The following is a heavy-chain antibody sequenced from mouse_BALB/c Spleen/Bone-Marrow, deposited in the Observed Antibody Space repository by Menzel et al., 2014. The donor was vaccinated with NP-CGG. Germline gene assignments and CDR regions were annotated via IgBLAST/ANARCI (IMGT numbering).Heavy chain of an antibody. CDR3: TRGGNWDDFDS. CDR1: GFTFSSFG. J-gene: IGHJ2*01. CDR2: ISSGSSTI. Sequence: EVKLVESGGGLVQPGGSRKLSCAASGFTFSSFGMHWVRQAPEKGLEWVAYISSGSSTIFYADTVKGRFTVSRDNPKNTLFLQMTSLRSEDTAMCFCTRGGNWDDFDSWGQGTTLTVSS. V-gene: IGHV5-17*02. D-gene: IGHD4-1*01.